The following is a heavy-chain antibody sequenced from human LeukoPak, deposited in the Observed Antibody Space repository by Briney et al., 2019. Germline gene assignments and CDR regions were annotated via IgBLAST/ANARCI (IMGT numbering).Heavy chain of an antibody. D-gene: IGHD1-1*01. CDR3: ASSHHGDTWIDAFDI. CDR2: FDPEDGET. V-gene: IGHV1-24*01. J-gene: IGHJ3*02. Sequence: ASVKVSCKVSGYTLTELSMHWVRQAPGKGLEWMGGFDPEDGETIYAQKFQGRVTMTEYTSTDTAYMELSSLRSEDTAVYYCASSHHGDTWIDAFDIWGQGTMVSVSS. CDR1: GYTLTELS.